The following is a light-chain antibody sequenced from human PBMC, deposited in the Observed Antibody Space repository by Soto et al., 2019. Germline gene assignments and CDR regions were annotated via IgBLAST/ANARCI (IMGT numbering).Light chain of an antibody. V-gene: IGLV2-14*01. CDR3: SSFTSTSTRL. CDR2: EVT. CDR1: SSDIGSYDY. Sequence: QSALTQPASVSGSPGQSITISCTGTSSDIGSYDYVSWXXXXXXXXXXLIIYEVTDRPSGVSNRFSGSKSGNTASLTISGLQAEDEADYYCSSFTSTSTRLFGSGTKVTVL. J-gene: IGLJ1*01.